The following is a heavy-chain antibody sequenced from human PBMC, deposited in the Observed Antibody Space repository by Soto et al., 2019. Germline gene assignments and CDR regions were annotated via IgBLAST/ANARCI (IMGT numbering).Heavy chain of an antibody. J-gene: IGHJ4*02. CDR2: TTCSGSNK. CDR3: AKDDGYCSSGNCYPAY. D-gene: IGHD2-15*01. CDR1: GFTFSSYA. V-gene: IGHV3-23*01. Sequence: PGGSLRLSCAASGFTFSSYAMSWVRQAPGKGLEWVSATTCSGSNKYYADSVKGRFTISRDNSKNTLYLQMNSLRVEDTAMYYCAKDDGYCSSGNCYPAYWDQGTLVTVSS.